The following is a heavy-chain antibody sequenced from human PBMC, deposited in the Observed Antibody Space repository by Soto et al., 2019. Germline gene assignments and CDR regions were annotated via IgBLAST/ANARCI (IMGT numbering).Heavy chain of an antibody. J-gene: IGHJ5*02. Sequence: ASVKVSCKASGYTFTSYGISWVRQAPGQGLEWMGWISAYNGNTNYAQKLQGRVTMTTDTSTSTAYMELRSLRSDDTAVYYCARDTLYYDILTGYYDSNWFDPWGQGTLVTVSS. CDR1: GYTFTSYG. CDR3: ARDTLYYDILTGYYDSNWFDP. D-gene: IGHD3-9*01. CDR2: ISAYNGNT. V-gene: IGHV1-18*01.